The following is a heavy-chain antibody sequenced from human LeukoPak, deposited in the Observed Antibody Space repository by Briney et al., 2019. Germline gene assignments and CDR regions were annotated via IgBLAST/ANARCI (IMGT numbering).Heavy chain of an antibody. D-gene: IGHD1-26*01. V-gene: IGHV4-59*01. CDR2: IYYSGST. CDR3: ARGSGSFKSFDY. J-gene: IGHJ4*02. CDR1: GGYISSYY. Sequence: SETLSLTCTVSGGYISSYYWSWIRQPPGKGLEWIGYIYYSGSTNYNPSLKSRVTISVDTSKNQFSLKLSSVTAADTAVYYCARGSGSFKSFDYWGQGTLVTVSS.